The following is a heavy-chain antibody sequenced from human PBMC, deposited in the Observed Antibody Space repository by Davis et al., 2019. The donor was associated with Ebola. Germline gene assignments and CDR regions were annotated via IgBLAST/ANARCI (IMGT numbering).Heavy chain of an antibody. CDR2: IIVSGAST. V-gene: IGHV3-23*01. CDR1: GFTFSTYA. D-gene: IGHD3-10*01. CDR3: AVRGRDY. Sequence: GESLKISCAASGFTFSTYAMSWVRQAPGKGLEWLSSIIVSGASTYYADSVKGRFTISRDNSKNTLYLQMNSLRAEDTAVYYCAVRGRDYWGQGALVTVS. J-gene: IGHJ4*02.